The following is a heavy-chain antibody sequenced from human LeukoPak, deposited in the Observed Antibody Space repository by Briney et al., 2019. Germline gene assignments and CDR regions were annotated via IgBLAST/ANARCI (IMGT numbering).Heavy chain of an antibody. Sequence: ASVTVSFKASGYTFTSYDINWVRQATGQGLEWMGWMNPNSGNTGYAQKFQGRVTMTRNTSISTAYMELSSLRSEDTAVYYCARVPPTVTYYFDYWGQGTLVTVSS. D-gene: IGHD4-17*01. V-gene: IGHV1-8*01. J-gene: IGHJ4*02. CDR1: GYTFTSYD. CDR2: MNPNSGNT. CDR3: ARVPPTVTYYFDY.